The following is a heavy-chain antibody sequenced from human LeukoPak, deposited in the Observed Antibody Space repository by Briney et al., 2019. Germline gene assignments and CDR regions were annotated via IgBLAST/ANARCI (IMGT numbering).Heavy chain of an antibody. J-gene: IGHJ5*02. CDR1: GYSFTSYW. CDR3: ARGGSGSYYGYNWFDP. CDR2: IDPSDSYT. V-gene: IGHV5-10-1*01. D-gene: IGHD3-10*01. Sequence: GEPRKISCKGPGYSFTSYWISWVRQMPGKGLEWMGRIDPSDSYTNYSPSFQGHVTISADKSISTAYLQWSSLKASDTAMYYCARGGSGSYYGYNWFDPWGQGTLVTVSS.